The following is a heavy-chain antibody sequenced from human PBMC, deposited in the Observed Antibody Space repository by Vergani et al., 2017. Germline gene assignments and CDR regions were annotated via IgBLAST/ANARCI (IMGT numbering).Heavy chain of an antibody. J-gene: IGHJ6*04. Sequence: QVQLVESGGGVVQPGRSLRLSCAASGFTFSSYAMHWVRQAPGKGLEWVALISYDGSNEYYADSVKGRFTISRDNSKNTLYLQMNSLRAEDTAVYYCARDRVEAAAGASDVWGKGTTVTVSS. CDR2: ISYDGSNE. V-gene: IGHV3-30-3*01. CDR1: GFTFSSYA. D-gene: IGHD6-13*01. CDR3: ARDRVEAAAGASDV.